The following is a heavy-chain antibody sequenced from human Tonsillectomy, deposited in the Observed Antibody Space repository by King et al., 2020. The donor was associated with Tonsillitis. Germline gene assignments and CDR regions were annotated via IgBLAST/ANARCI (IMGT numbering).Heavy chain of an antibody. V-gene: IGHV1-69*09. CDR3: ASPQPGGIAVAGTAADY. J-gene: IGHJ4*02. D-gene: IGHD6-19*01. CDR1: GGTFSSYA. Sequence: QLVQSGAEVKKPGSSVKVSCKASGGTFSSYAISWVRQAPGQGLEWMGRIIPILGIANYAQKFQGRVTITADKSTSTAYMELSSLRSEDTAVYYCASPQPGGIAVAGTAADYWGQGTLVTVSS. CDR2: IIPILGIA.